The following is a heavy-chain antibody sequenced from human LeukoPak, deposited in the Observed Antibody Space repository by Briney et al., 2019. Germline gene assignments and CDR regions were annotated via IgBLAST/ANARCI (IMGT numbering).Heavy chain of an antibody. CDR3: ARGYCTNGVCYTFDY. CDR1: GFTFSSYE. V-gene: IGHV3-48*03. J-gene: IGHJ4*02. D-gene: IGHD2-8*01. Sequence: GGSLRLSCAASGFTFSSYEMKWVRQAPGGGREWVSYISRSGSTIYYADSVKGRFTLSRDNAKNSLYLQMNSLRAEDTAVYYCARGYCTNGVCYTFDYWGQGTLVTVSS. CDR2: ISRSGSTI.